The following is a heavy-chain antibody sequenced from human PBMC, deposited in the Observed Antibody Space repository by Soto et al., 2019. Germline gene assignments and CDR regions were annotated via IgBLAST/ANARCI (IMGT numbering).Heavy chain of an antibody. V-gene: IGHV3-30*18. CDR2: ISRDGSVR. Sequence: GGSLRLSCAASGFTFNNYRMSWVRQAPGNGLEWVAVISRDGSVRYYADSVKGRFTISRDNSKNTLYLQVNNLRPEDTAVYYCAKEYCGGHCSSDYFDYWGQGTLVTVSS. D-gene: IGHD2-21*01. J-gene: IGHJ4*02. CDR3: AKEYCGGHCSSDYFDY. CDR1: GFTFNNYR.